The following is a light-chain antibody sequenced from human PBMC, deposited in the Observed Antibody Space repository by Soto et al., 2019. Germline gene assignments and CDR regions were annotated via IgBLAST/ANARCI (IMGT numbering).Light chain of an antibody. Sequence: EIVLTQSPGTLSLSPGERATLSCRASQSVSSTYLAWHQQKPGQAPRLLIYGASSRATGIPDRFSGSGSATDFTLTISRLEPEDFAVYYCQQYGSSPPLITFGRGTRLEIK. CDR1: QSVSSTY. J-gene: IGKJ5*01. CDR2: GAS. CDR3: QQYGSSPPLIT. V-gene: IGKV3-20*01.